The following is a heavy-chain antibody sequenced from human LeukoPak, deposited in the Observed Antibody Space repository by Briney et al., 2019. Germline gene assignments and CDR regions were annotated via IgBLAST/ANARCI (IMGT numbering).Heavy chain of an antibody. CDR2: IKHDGSEK. Sequence: GGSLRLSCAASGFTFSSYGMHWVRQAPGKGLEWVANIKHDGSEKYYVDSVKGRFTFSRDNAKNSLYLQMNSLSVEDTAVYYCAREKFDYWGQGTLVTVSS. CDR1: GFTFSSYG. J-gene: IGHJ4*02. CDR3: AREKFDY. V-gene: IGHV3-7*01.